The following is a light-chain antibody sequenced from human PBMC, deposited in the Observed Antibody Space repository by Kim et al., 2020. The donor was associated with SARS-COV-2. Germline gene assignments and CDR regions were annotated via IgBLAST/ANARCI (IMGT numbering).Light chain of an antibody. Sequence: QSALTQPASVSGSPGQSITISCTGTSSDVGSYNLVSWYQQHPGKAPKLMISEVNKRPSGVSNRFSGSKSGNTASLTISGLQAEDEADYYCCSYAGSSTLVFGGGTQLTVL. CDR3: CSYAGSSTLV. J-gene: IGLJ2*01. CDR1: SSDVGSYNL. CDR2: EVN. V-gene: IGLV2-23*02.